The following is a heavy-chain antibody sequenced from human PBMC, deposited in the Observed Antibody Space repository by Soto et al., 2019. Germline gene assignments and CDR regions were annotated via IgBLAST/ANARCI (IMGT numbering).Heavy chain of an antibody. CDR1: GGSISSGDYY. J-gene: IGHJ4*02. D-gene: IGHD2-15*01. Sequence: QVQLQASGPGLVKPSQTLSLTCTVSGGSISSGDYYWSWIRQPPGKGLEWIGYIYYSGSTYYNPSLKSRVTISVDTSKNQFSLKLRSVTAADTAVYYCARPGLVYCSGGSCYSEFDYWGQGTLVTVSS. CDR3: ARPGLVYCSGGSCYSEFDY. V-gene: IGHV4-30-4*01. CDR2: IYYSGST.